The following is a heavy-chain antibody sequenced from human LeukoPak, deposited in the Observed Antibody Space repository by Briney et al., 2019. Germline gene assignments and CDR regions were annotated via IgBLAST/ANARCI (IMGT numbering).Heavy chain of an antibody. D-gene: IGHD3-22*01. CDR3: ARDYYYDSSGPFHFGY. Sequence: GASVKVSCKASGYTFTSFGVAWVRQAPGQGLEWMGWISTYYGNTNYAQKLQGRVSMTTDTSTSTAYMELRSLRSDDTAVYYCARDYYYDSSGPFHFGYWGQGTLVTVSS. V-gene: IGHV1-18*01. J-gene: IGHJ4*02. CDR2: ISTYYGNT. CDR1: GYTFTSFG.